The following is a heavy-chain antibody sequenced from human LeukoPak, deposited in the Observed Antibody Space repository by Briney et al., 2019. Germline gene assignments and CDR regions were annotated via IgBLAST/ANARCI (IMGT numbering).Heavy chain of an antibody. Sequence: GGSLRLSCTASGFTFGDYGMSWVRQAPGKGLEWVSFIRSEGYGGATEYAASVNGRFTISRDDSKSIAYLQMNSLKTEDTAVYYCTRGSTVRGAKYYFDYWGQGALVTVSS. J-gene: IGHJ4*02. D-gene: IGHD3-10*01. CDR3: TRGSTVRGAKYYFDY. CDR2: IRSEGYGGAT. V-gene: IGHV3-49*04. CDR1: GFTFGDYG.